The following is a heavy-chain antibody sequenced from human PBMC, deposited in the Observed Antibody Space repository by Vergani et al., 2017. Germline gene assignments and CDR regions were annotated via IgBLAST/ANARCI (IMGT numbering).Heavy chain of an antibody. J-gene: IGHJ3*02. Sequence: QEQLVQSGAEVKKPGSSVKVSCRASGGTFSSYAISWVRQAPGQWLEWMGGIIPIFGTANYPQKFQGRVTITADESTSTAYMELSSLRSEDTAVYYCARKYCSTTSCYGYAFDIWGQGTMVTVSS. CDR1: GGTFSSYA. D-gene: IGHD2-2*01. CDR3: ARKYCSTTSCYGYAFDI. V-gene: IGHV1-69*01. CDR2: IIPIFGTA.